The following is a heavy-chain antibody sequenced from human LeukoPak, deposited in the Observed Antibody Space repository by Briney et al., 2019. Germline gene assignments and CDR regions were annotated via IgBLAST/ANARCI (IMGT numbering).Heavy chain of an antibody. Sequence: GGSLRLPCAASGFTFSSYSMNWVRQAPGKGLEWVSSISSSSSYIYYADSVKGRFTISRDNAKNSLYLQMNSLRAEDTAVYYCARVGSSGWYDHWGQGTLVTVSS. J-gene: IGHJ4*02. V-gene: IGHV3-21*01. D-gene: IGHD6-19*01. CDR3: ARVGSSGWYDH. CDR1: GFTFSSYS. CDR2: ISSSSSYI.